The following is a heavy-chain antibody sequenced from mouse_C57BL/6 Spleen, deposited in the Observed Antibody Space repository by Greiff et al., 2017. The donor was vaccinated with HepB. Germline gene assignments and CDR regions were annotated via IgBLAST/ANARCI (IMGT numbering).Heavy chain of an antibody. CDR2: IRNKANNHAT. CDR3: TRIYYDYGEDYAMDY. V-gene: IGHV6-6*01. Sequence: EVKLVESGGGLVQPGGSMKLSCAASGFTFSDAWMDWVRQSPEKGLEWVAEIRNKANNHATYYAVSVKGRFTISRDDSKSSVHLQMNSLRAEDTGIYYCTRIYYDYGEDYAMDYWGQGTSVTVSS. J-gene: IGHJ4*01. D-gene: IGHD2-4*01. CDR1: GFTFSDAW.